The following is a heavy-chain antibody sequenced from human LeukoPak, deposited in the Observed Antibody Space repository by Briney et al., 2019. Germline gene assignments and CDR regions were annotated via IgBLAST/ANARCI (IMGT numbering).Heavy chain of an antibody. CDR3: ARPYYYDSRIDP. Sequence: SETLSLTCTVSGGPISSGDYYWSWIRQPPGKGLEWIAYMYYSGSTYYNPSLKSRVTMSADTSKNQLSLKLGSVTAADTAVYYCARPYYYDSRIDPWGQGILVTVSS. D-gene: IGHD3-22*01. CDR1: GGPISSGDYY. CDR2: MYYSGST. V-gene: IGHV4-30-4*01. J-gene: IGHJ5*02.